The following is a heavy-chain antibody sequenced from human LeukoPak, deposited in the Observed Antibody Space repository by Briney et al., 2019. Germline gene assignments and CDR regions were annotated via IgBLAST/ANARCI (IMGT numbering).Heavy chain of an antibody. D-gene: IGHD6-13*01. V-gene: IGHV4-59*01. CDR3: ARGGQQLVLDY. J-gene: IGHJ4*02. CDR1: GGSISSYY. CDR2: IYYSGST. Sequence: SETLSLTCTVSGGSISSYYWSWIRQPPGKGLEWIGDIYYSGSTNYNPSLKSRVTISVDTSKNQFSLKLSSVTAADTAVYYCARGGQQLVLDYWGQGTLVTVSS.